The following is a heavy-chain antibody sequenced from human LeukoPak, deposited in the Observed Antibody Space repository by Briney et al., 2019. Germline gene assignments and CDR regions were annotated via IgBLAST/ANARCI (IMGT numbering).Heavy chain of an antibody. CDR3: ANYSGSSRWFDY. J-gene: IGHJ4*02. Sequence: PGGSLRLSCAASGFTFSSYAMSWVRQAPGKGLEWVSGISGGGGSTHYADSVKGRFTISRDNSKNTLYLQMNSLRAEDTAVYYCANYSGSSRWFDYWGQGTLVTVSS. CDR2: ISGGGGST. D-gene: IGHD6-13*01. V-gene: IGHV3-23*01. CDR1: GFTFSSYA.